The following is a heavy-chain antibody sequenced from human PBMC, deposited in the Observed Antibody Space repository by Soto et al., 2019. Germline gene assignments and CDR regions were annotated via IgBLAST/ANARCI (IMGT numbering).Heavy chain of an antibody. CDR2: INHSGST. J-gene: IGHJ4*02. Sequence: SETLSLTCAVYGGSFSGYYWSWIRQPPGKGLEWIGEINHSGSTNYNPSLKSRVTISVDTSKNQFSLKLSSVTAADTAVHYCARGDYGDSAFDYWGQGTLVTVSS. V-gene: IGHV4-34*01. CDR1: GGSFSGYY. CDR3: ARGDYGDSAFDY. D-gene: IGHD4-17*01.